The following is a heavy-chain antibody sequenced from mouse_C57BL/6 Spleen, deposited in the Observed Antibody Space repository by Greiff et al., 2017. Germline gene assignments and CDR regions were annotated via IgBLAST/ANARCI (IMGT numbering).Heavy chain of an antibody. CDR1: GFTFSSYG. J-gene: IGHJ2*01. CDR3: ASLTGTRGDYFDY. V-gene: IGHV5-6*01. CDR2: ISSGGSYT. Sequence: DVHLVESGGDLVKPGGSLKLSCAASGFTFSSYGMSWVRQTPDKRLEWVATISSGGSYTYYPDSVKGRFTISRDNAKNTLYLQMSSLKSEDTAMYYCASLTGTRGDYFDYWGQGTTLTVSS. D-gene: IGHD4-1*01.